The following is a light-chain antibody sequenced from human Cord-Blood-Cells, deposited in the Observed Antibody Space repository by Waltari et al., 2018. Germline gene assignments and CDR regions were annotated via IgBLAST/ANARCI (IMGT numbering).Light chain of an antibody. CDR1: QSISSY. V-gene: IGKV1-39*01. CDR3: QQSYSTPRT. J-gene: IGKJ1*01. Sequence: DIQMTQSPSSLSASVGDRVTITCRASQSISSYLNWYQQKPGKAPKLLIYAASSLLSGVPLRFRGSGSVKYFTLTISSLHTEDFATYYCQQSYSTPRTFGQGTKVEIK. CDR2: AAS.